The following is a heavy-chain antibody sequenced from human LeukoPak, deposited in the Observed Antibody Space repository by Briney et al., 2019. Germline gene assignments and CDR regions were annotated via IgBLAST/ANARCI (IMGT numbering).Heavy chain of an antibody. CDR1: GFTFSSYA. CDR2: ISGSGGSR. V-gene: IGHV3-23*01. J-gene: IGHJ4*02. CDR3: ARDSSWYGYYFDY. D-gene: IGHD6-13*01. Sequence: PGGSLRLSCAASGFTFSSYAMSWVRQAPGKGLEWVSAISGSGGSRYYADSVKGRFTVSRDNSKNTLYLQMNSLRAEDTAVYYCARDSSWYGYYFDYWGQGTLVTVSS.